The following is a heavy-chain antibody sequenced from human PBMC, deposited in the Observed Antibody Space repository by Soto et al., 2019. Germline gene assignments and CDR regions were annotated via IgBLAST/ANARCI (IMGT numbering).Heavy chain of an antibody. CDR3: ARVGYCSGGSCYASGTYFDY. CDR2: IYYSGST. V-gene: IGHV4-39*01. Sequence: SETLSLTCTVSGGSISSSSYYWGWIRQPPGKGLEWIGTIYYSGSTYYNQSLKSRVTISVDTSKNQFSLKLTSVTAADTAVYYCARVGYCSGGSCYASGTYFDYWGRGTLVT. D-gene: IGHD2-15*01. CDR1: GGSISSSSYY. J-gene: IGHJ4*02.